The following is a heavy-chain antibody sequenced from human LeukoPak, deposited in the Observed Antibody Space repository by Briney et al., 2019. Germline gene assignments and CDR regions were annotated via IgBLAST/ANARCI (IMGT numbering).Heavy chain of an antibody. Sequence: GGSLRLSCAASGFTFSSYSMNWVRQAPGKGLEWVSYISSSSSYIYYADSVKGRFTISRDNAKNSLYLQMNSLRAEDTAVYYCASLYKYCSSTSCYNYWGQGTLVTVSS. V-gene: IGHV3-21*05. J-gene: IGHJ4*02. CDR1: GFTFSSYS. CDR3: ASLYKYCSSTSCYNY. CDR2: ISSSSSYI. D-gene: IGHD2-2*02.